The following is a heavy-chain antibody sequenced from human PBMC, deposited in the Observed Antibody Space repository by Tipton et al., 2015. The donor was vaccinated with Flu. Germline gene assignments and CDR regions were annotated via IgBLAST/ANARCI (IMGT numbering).Heavy chain of an antibody. Sequence: QLVQSGGGLVQPGGSLRLSCAASGFTFSSYWMSWVRQAPGKGLEWVANIKQDGGEKYYVDSLKGRFTISRDNAKNSLYLQLNSLGAEDTVLYYCARVRGRGGGDYYYYGMDVWGQGTTVTVSS. D-gene: IGHD3-10*01. V-gene: IGHV3-7*01. CDR3: ARVRGRGGGDYYYYGMDV. CDR1: GFTFSSYW. J-gene: IGHJ6*02. CDR2: IKQDGGEK.